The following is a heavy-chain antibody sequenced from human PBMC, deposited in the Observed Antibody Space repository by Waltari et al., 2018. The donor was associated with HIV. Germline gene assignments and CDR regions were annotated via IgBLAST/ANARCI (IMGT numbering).Heavy chain of an antibody. V-gene: IGHV1-18*01. Sequence: QVQLVQSGAEVKKPGASVKVSCKASGYTFTSYGISWVRQAPGQGLEWIGWISAYNGNTNFAQKLQGRVTMTTDTSTRTAYMELRSLRSDDTAVYYCARDLERATVTPSDPWGQGTLVTVSS. CDR1: GYTFTSYG. CDR3: ARDLERATVTPSDP. CDR2: ISAYNGNT. D-gene: IGHD4-4*01. J-gene: IGHJ5*02.